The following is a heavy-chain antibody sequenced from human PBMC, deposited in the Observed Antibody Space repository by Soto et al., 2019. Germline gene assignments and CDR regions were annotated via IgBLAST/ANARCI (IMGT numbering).Heavy chain of an antibody. CDR2: INHIGRT. D-gene: IGHD3-16*01. Sequence: SGTLSLTCDLYGGSFSGYYWTWIRQPPGKGLEWIGEINHIGRTNYNPSLKSRVTIVLDTSKNQFSLELTSVTAADTAVYYCLMVTFSAMDVWGQGTTVTVS. CDR1: GGSFSGYY. J-gene: IGHJ6*02. V-gene: IGHV4-34*01. CDR3: LMVTFSAMDV.